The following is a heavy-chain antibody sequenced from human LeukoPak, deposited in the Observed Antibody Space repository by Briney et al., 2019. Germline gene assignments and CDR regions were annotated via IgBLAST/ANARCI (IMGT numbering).Heavy chain of an antibody. J-gene: IGHJ4*02. CDR2: IYHSGST. CDR1: GGSISTYY. V-gene: IGHV4-59*01. CDR3: ASLYLPRGDY. Sequence: SETLSLTCIVSGGSISTYYWNWIRQPPGKGLEWIGYIYHSGSTNYNPSLQSRVTISVDTSKNQFSLNLNSVTAADTAVYYCASLYLPRGDYWGQGTLVTVSS.